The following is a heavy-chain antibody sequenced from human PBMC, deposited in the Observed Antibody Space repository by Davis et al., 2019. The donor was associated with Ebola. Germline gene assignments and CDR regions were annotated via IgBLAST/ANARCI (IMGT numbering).Heavy chain of an antibody. D-gene: IGHD3-10*01. CDR1: GYTFTSYD. V-gene: IGHV1-8*01. J-gene: IGHJ4*02. CDR2: MNPNSGNT. Sequence: ASVKVSCKASGYTFTSYDINWVRQATGQGLEWMGWMNPNSGNTGYAQKFQGRVTMTRNTSINTAYMELSSLRSEDTAVYYCARGSSDYYGSGSYSNPFDYWGQGTLVTVSS. CDR3: ARGSSDYYGSGSYSNPFDY.